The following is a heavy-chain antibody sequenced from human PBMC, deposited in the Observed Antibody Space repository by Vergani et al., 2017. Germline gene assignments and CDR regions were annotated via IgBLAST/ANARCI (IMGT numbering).Heavy chain of an antibody. J-gene: IGHJ4*02. Sequence: EVQLLESGGGLVQPGGSLRLSCATSGFDFTNSAMSWIRQAPGRGLQWVSSITRGSKSIYYADSVNGRFTITRDDVKKSLLLRMNNLKVDDTAIYYCARTKSPIAMIRQFEQWGQGTLVTVSS. D-gene: IGHD5-18*01. V-gene: IGHV3-48*04. CDR2: ITRGSKSI. CDR3: ARTKSPIAMIRQFEQ. CDR1: GFDFTNSA.